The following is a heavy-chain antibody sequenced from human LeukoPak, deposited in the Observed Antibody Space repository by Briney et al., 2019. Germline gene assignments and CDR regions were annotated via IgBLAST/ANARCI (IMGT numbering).Heavy chain of an antibody. V-gene: IGHV4-61*10. D-gene: IGHD5-12*01. J-gene: IGHJ4*02. CDR2: IYYSGYT. Sequence: SETLSLTCTVPGASISSGTYYWSWIRQPAGKGLEWIGYIYYSGYTNYIPSLKSRVTISLDTSKNQFSLSLSSVTAADTAVYYCARGNLVATLYFDYWGQGALVTVSS. CDR3: ARGNLVATLYFDY. CDR1: GASISSGTYY.